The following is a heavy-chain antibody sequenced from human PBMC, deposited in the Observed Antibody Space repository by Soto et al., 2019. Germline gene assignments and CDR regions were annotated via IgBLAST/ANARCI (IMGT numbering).Heavy chain of an antibody. Sequence: QLQLQESGSGLVKPSQTLSLTCAVSGGSISSGGYSWSWIRQPPGKGLEWIGYMYHSGSTYYNPSLKRPVTISAARSKNQFSLKLSSATAADTAVYYCASNLYYDSSGYYRSDAFDIWGQGTMVTVSS. V-gene: IGHV4-30-2*01. CDR3: ASNLYYDSSGYYRSDAFDI. J-gene: IGHJ3*02. D-gene: IGHD3-22*01. CDR2: MYHSGST. CDR1: GGSISSGGYS.